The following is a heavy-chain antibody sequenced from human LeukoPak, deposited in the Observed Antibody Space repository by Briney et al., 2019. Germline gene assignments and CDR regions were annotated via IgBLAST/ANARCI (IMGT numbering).Heavy chain of an antibody. D-gene: IGHD2-2*01. V-gene: IGHV1-69*05. CDR3: ARESALPAAIRFDKSYYFDY. J-gene: IGHJ4*02. CDR2: IIPIFGTA. Sequence: ASVKVSCKASGGTFSSYAISWVRQAPGQGLEWMGGIIPIFGTANYAQKFRGRVTITTDESTSTAYMELSSLRSEDTAVYYCARESALPAAIRFDKSYYFDYWGQGTLVTVSS. CDR1: GGTFSSYA.